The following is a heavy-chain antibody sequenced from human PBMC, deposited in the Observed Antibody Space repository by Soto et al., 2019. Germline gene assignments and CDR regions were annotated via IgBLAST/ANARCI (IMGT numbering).Heavy chain of an antibody. CDR2: INPNSGGT. CDR3: AREYDSSGYCFDY. J-gene: IGHJ4*02. Sequence: ASVKVSCKASGYTFTGYYMHWVRQAPGQGLEWMGWINPNSGGTNYAQKFQGRVTMTRDTSISTAYMELSRLRSDDTSVYYWAREYDSSGYCFDYWGQGTLVTVSS. V-gene: IGHV1-2*02. D-gene: IGHD3-22*01. CDR1: GYTFTGYY.